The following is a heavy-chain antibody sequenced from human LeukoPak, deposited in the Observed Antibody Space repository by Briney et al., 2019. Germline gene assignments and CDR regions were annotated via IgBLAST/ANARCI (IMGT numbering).Heavy chain of an antibody. D-gene: IGHD6-13*01. CDR1: GGSISSYY. CDR3: ARDSSSSNWFDP. V-gene: IGHV4-4*08. J-gene: IGHJ5*02. CDR2: IYTSGST. Sequence: SETLSLTCTVSGGSISSYYWSWIRQPPGKGLEWIGYIYTSGSTNYNPSLKSRVTISVDTSKNQFSLKLSSVTAADTAVYYCARDSSSSNWFDPWGQGTLVTVSS.